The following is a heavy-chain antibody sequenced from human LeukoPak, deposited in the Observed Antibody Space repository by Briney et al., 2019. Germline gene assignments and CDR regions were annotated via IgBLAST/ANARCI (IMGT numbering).Heavy chain of an antibody. CDR2: INHSGST. J-gene: IGHJ6*03. D-gene: IGHD3-10*01. Sequence: PSETLSLTCAVYGGSFSGYYWSWIRQPPGKGLEWIGEINHSGSTNYNPSLKSRVTISVDTSKNQFSLKLSSVTAADTAVYYCARGVTGGFGELTTGYYMDVWGKGTTVTISS. CDR1: GGSFSGYY. CDR3: ARGVTGGFGELTTGYYMDV. V-gene: IGHV4-34*01.